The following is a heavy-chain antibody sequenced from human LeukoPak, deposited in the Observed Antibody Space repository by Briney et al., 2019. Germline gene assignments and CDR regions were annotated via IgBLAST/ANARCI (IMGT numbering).Heavy chain of an antibody. V-gene: IGHV4-34*01. CDR2: ISHSGST. CDR1: GGSFSGYY. D-gene: IGHD2-2*01. J-gene: IGHJ5*02. CDR3: ARNPRLRRGIVVVPAAMFDP. Sequence: SETLSLTCAVYGGSFSGYYWSWIRQPPGKGLEWIGEISHSGSTNYNPSLKSRVTISVDTSKNQFSLKLSSVTAADTAVYYCARNPRLRRGIVVVPAAMFDPWGQGTLVTVSS.